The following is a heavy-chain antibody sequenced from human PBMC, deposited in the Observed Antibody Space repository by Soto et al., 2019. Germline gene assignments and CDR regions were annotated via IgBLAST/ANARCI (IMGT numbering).Heavy chain of an antibody. CDR1: GGSFSGYY. D-gene: IGHD5-18*01. J-gene: IGHJ4*02. Sequence: SETLSLACAVYGGSFSGYYWSWIRQPPGKGLEWIGEINHSGSTNYNPSLKSRVTISVDTSKNQFSLKLSSVTAADTAVYYCASGGGYSYGATFFDYWGQGTLVTVSS. CDR2: INHSGST. CDR3: ASGGGYSYGATFFDY. V-gene: IGHV4-34*01.